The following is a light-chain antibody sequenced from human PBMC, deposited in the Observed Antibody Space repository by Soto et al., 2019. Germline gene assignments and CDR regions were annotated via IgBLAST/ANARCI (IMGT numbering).Light chain of an antibody. J-gene: IGKJ1*01. Sequence: EIVMTQSPATLSVSPGQRATLSCRASQSVSSNLAWYQQKPGPAPRLRIYGASTRATGIPARLSGSGSGTEFTLTISRMQSEDSAVYYCQQYNNWWTFGQGTKVDI. V-gene: IGKV3-15*01. CDR2: GAS. CDR1: QSVSSN. CDR3: QQYNNWWT.